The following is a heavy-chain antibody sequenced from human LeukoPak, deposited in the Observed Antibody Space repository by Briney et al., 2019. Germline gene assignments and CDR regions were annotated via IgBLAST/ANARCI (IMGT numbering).Heavy chain of an antibody. CDR2: ISSSGGST. CDR3: AKARVGEAGASDY. Sequence: GGSLRLSCAASGFTFSSYAMSWVRQSPGKGLEWVSTISSSGGSTYYADSVKGWFTISRDNSKNTLYLQMNSLRAEDTAVYYCAKARVGEAGASDYWGQGTLVTVSS. D-gene: IGHD6-13*01. V-gene: IGHV3-23*01. J-gene: IGHJ4*02. CDR1: GFTFSSYA.